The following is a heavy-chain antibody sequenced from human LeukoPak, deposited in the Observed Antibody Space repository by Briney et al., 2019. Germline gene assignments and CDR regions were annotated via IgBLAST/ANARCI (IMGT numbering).Heavy chain of an antibody. J-gene: IGHJ4*02. CDR2: VSPGDSDT. CDR1: GYSFTTYR. CDR3: ARHLDDSSGYYYRTMYYFDY. V-gene: IGHV5-51*01. Sequence: GESLKVSCKGSGYSFTTYRIGWVRQMPGKGLEWMGVVSPGDSDTRYSPSFQGQVTISADKSISTAYLQWSSLKASDTAMNYCARHLDDSSGYYYRTMYYFDYWGQGTLVTVSS. D-gene: IGHD3-22*01.